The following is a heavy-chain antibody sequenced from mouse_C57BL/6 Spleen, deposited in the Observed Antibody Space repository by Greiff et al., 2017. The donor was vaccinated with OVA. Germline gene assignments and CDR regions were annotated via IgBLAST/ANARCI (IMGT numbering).Heavy chain of an antibody. CDR1: GYSFTSYY. Sequence: LQESGPELVKPGASVKISCKASGYSFTSYYIHWVKQRPGQGLEWIGWIYPGSGNTKYNEKFKGKATLTADTSSSTAYMQLSSLTSEDSAVYYCARENWDYFDYWGQGTTLTVSS. CDR2: IYPGSGNT. V-gene: IGHV1-66*01. J-gene: IGHJ2*01. CDR3: ARENWDYFDY. D-gene: IGHD4-1*01.